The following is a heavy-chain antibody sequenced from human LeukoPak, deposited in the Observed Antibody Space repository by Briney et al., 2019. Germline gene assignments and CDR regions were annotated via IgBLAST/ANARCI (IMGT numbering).Heavy chain of an antibody. Sequence: SETLSLTCTVSGVPISSGGDYWSWIRQHPGEGLEWIGNIYFSGSTNYNPSLKSRLTISVDMSNNQFSLKLSSVTAADTALYYCARDWSGYGSFDYWGRGTLVTVSS. CDR3: ARDWSGYGSFDY. J-gene: IGHJ4*02. CDR1: GVPISSGGDY. V-gene: IGHV4-31*03. CDR2: IYFSGST. D-gene: IGHD3-3*01.